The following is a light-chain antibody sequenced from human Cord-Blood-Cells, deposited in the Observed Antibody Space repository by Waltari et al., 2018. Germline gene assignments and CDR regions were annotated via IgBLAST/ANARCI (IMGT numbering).Light chain of an antibody. CDR3: QQYYSTPLA. CDR2: WAS. Sequence: DRVRTQSPDSRAGSRGERATNNCKSSQSVLYSSNNKNYLAGYQQKPGQPPKLLIYWASTRDSRFPDRFGGRGSGTDFTLTIISLQAEDVAVYYCQQYYSTPLAFGPGTNVDIK. CDR1: QSVLYSSNNKNY. J-gene: IGKJ3*01. V-gene: IGKV4-1*01.